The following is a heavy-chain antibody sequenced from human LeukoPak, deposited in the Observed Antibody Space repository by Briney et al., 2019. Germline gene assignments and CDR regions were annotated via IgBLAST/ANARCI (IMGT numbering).Heavy chain of an antibody. CDR2: ISGSGGST. D-gene: IGHD2-15*01. CDR3: AKARGFCSGGSCYNPFDP. V-gene: IGHV3-23*01. Sequence: GGSLRLSCAASGFSFSSYAMSWVRQAPGKGLEWVSGISGSGGSTYYADSVKGRFTISRDNSKNTLYVQMNSLRAEDTAVYYCAKARGFCSGGSCYNPFDPWGQGTLVTVSS. CDR1: GFSFSSYA. J-gene: IGHJ5*02.